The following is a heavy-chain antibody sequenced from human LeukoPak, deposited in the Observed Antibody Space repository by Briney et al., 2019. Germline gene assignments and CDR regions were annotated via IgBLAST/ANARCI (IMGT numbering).Heavy chain of an antibody. CDR2: ISMSGTTT. J-gene: IGHJ4*02. CDR1: GFTFSSDE. V-gene: IGHV3-48*03. CDR3: ARSPFRPSCLDY. D-gene: IGHD2-2*01. Sequence: GGSLRLSCAASGFTFSSDEMNWVRQAPGKGLEWISYISMSGTTTYYADSVKGRFTISRDNTKNSLYLQMNSLRAGDTAVYYCARSPFRPSCLDYWGQGTLVTVSS.